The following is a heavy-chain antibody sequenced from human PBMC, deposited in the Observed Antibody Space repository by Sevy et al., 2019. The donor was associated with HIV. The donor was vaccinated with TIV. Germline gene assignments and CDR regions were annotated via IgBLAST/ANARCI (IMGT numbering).Heavy chain of an antibody. CDR2: ISAYNGNT. Sequence: ASVKVSCKASGYTFTSYGISWVRQAPGQGLEWMGWISAYNGNTNYAQKLQGRVTMTTDTSTSTAYMELRSLRSDDTAVYYCARDVTSVRGVIIYPHDYWGQGTLVTVPS. CDR1: GYTFTSYG. D-gene: IGHD3-10*02. V-gene: IGHV1-18*01. CDR3: ARDVTSVRGVIIYPHDY. J-gene: IGHJ4*02.